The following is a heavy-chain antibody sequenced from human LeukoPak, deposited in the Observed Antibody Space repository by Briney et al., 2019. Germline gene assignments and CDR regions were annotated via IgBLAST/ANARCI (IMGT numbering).Heavy chain of an antibody. CDR2: ISGSGHRT. D-gene: IGHD6-13*01. J-gene: IGHJ5*02. CDR3: ARGRYSSSWYTPDNWFDP. Sequence: PGGSLRLSCAASGFTFSSYGVSWVRQAPGKGLEWVSGISGSGHRTYYADSVKGRFTISRDNSKNSLYLQMNSLRAEDTAVYYCARGRYSSSWYTPDNWFDPWGQGTLVTVSS. CDR1: GFTFSSYG. V-gene: IGHV3-23*01.